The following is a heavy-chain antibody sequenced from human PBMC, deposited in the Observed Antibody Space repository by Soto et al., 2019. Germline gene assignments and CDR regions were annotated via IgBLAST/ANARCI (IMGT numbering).Heavy chain of an antibody. J-gene: IGHJ6*02. D-gene: IGHD3-3*01. Sequence: PVGSLRLSCASSVCTFDDYAMHWVRQSPGKCLEWVSGISWNSGSIGYADSVKGRFTISRDNAKNSLYLQMNSLRAEDTALYYCAKDMVWSGYYKSLNSYYGMEVWGQGTTVSVSS. CDR1: VCTFDDYA. CDR3: AKDMVWSGYYKSLNSYYGMEV. V-gene: IGHV3-9*01. CDR2: ISWNSGSI.